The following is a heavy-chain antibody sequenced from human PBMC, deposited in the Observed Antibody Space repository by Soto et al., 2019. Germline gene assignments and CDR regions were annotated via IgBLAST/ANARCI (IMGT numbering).Heavy chain of an antibody. CDR2: IEPRDSYV. CDR1: GYNFRTYW. D-gene: IGHD2-15*01. CDR3: SRQGSAGWPLDF. V-gene: IGHV5-10-1*01. J-gene: IGHJ3*01. Sequence: PGESLKIPFKVPGYNFRTYWITWVRQVPGKGLEWMGRIEPRDSYVNYSPSFRGHVTLSVDKSTNTASLQWNTLKASATAIYFCSRQGSAGWPLDFWGQGTMVTVSS.